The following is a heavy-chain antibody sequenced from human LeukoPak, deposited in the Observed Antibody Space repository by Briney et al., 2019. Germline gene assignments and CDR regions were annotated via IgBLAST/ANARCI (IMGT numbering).Heavy chain of an antibody. Sequence: PGGSLRLSCAASRFTFSSYAMSWVRQAPGKGLEWVSAISGSGGSTYYADSVKGRFTISRDNSKNTLYLQMNSLRAEDTAVYYCAKSKLAYCGGDCYSGFDYWGQGTLVTVSS. CDR1: RFTFSSYA. CDR2: ISGSGGST. D-gene: IGHD2-21*02. CDR3: AKSKLAYCGGDCYSGFDY. J-gene: IGHJ4*02. V-gene: IGHV3-23*01.